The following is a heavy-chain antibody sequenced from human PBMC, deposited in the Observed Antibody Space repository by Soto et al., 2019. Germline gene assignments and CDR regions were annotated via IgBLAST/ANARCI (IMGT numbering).Heavy chain of an antibody. CDR3: AREGTTVTPRYDYYYYMDV. CDR1: GGSISSYY. D-gene: IGHD4-17*01. J-gene: IGHJ6*03. V-gene: IGHV4-59*08. Sequence: SETLSLTCTVSGGSISSYYWSWIRQPPGKGLEWIGYIYYSGSTNYNPSLKSRVTISVDTSKNQFSLKLSSVTAADTAVYYCAREGTTVTPRYDYYYYMDVWGKGTTVTVSS. CDR2: IYYSGST.